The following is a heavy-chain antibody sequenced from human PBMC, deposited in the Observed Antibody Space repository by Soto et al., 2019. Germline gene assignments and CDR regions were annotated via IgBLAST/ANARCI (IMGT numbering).Heavy chain of an antibody. CDR2: IYSGGST. CDR3: ATGYIVVVRSPLFSDMDV. Sequence: PGGSLRLSCAASGFTVSSNYMSWVRQAPGKGLEWVSVIYSGGSTYYADSVKGRFTISRDNSKNTLYLQMNSLRADDTAAYYCATGYIVVVRSPLFSDMDVWGPGTTVTVSS. J-gene: IGHJ6*02. V-gene: IGHV3-53*01. D-gene: IGHD2-15*01. CDR1: GFTVSSNY.